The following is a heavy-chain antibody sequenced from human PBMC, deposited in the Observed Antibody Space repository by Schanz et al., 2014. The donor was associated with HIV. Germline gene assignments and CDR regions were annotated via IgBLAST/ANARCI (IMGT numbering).Heavy chain of an antibody. D-gene: IGHD3-3*01. V-gene: IGHV3-30*18. CDR2: ISYDGSNK. CDR3: AKDQGYDFWSGYYNYYDMDV. Sequence: QVQLVESGGGVVQPGRSLRLSCAASGFTFNSYDMHWFRQAPGKGLEWVPVISYDGSNKYYADSVKGRFTISRDNSKNTLYLQMNSLRAEDTAVYYCAKDQGYDFWSGYYNYYDMDVWGQGTTVTVSS. CDR1: GFTFNSYD. J-gene: IGHJ6*02.